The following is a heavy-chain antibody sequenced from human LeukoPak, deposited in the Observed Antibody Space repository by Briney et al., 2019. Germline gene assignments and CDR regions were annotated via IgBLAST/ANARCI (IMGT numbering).Heavy chain of an antibody. D-gene: IGHD6-6*01. CDR3: ARDRLPDDY. CDR1: GDSIRSNY. Sequence: SETLSLTCIVSGDSIRSNYWSWIRQPPGKTLEWIGYIYYSGSAYYNPSLRSRVTMSVDTSKNQFSLKLSSLTAADTAVYFCARDRLPDDYWGQGILVTVCS. CDR2: IYYSGSA. J-gene: IGHJ4*02. V-gene: IGHV4-59*01.